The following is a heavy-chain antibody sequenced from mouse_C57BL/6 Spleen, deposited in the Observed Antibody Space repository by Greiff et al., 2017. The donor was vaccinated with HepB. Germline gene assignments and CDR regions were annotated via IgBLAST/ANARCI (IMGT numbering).Heavy chain of an antibody. D-gene: IGHD2-2*01. J-gene: IGHJ1*03. CDR2: IDPSDSYT. Sequence: QVQLQQPGAELVMPGASVKLSCKASGYTFTSYWMHWVKQRPGQGLEWIGEIDPSDSYTNYNQKFKGKSTLTVDKSSSTAYMQLSSLTSEDSAVYYCARSRLQRNFDVWGTGTTVTVSS. CDR3: ARSRLQRNFDV. CDR1: GYTFTSYW. V-gene: IGHV1-69*01.